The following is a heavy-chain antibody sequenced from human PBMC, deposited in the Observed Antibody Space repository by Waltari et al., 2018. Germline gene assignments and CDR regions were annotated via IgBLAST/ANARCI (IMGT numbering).Heavy chain of an antibody. Sequence: EVQLVESGGGLVKPGGSLRLSCAASGFTFSSYSMDWVRQAPGQGLEWVSSISSSSSYIYYADSVKGRFTISRDNAKNSLYLQMNSLRAEDTAVYYCARDQGTMIVVANDAFDIWGQGTMVTVSS. D-gene: IGHD3-22*01. CDR2: ISSSSSYI. V-gene: IGHV3-21*01. CDR3: ARDQGTMIVVANDAFDI. J-gene: IGHJ3*02. CDR1: GFTFSSYS.